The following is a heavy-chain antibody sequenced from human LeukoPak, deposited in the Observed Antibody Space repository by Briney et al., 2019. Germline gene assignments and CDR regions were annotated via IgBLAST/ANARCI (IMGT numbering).Heavy chain of an antibody. Sequence: PLETLSLTCTVSGGSISSGGYYWSWIRQHPGKGLEWIGYIYYSGSTYYNPSLKSRVTISVATSKNQFSLKLRSVTAADTAVYYCARHYGGNSFDYWGQGTLVTVSS. CDR3: ARHYGGNSFDY. CDR2: IYYSGST. D-gene: IGHD4-23*01. J-gene: IGHJ4*02. V-gene: IGHV4-31*03. CDR1: GGSISSGGYY.